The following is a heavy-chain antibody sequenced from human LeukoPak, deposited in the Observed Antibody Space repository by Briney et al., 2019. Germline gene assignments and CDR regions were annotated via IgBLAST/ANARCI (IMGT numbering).Heavy chain of an antibody. J-gene: IGHJ4*02. V-gene: IGHV4-39*07. CDR1: GASISTNSYY. CDR3: ARGGYYDSSGYSRTLDY. D-gene: IGHD3-22*01. CDR2: IYYSGST. Sequence: PSETLSLTCTVSGASISTNSYYWGWIRQPPGKGLEWIGSIYYSGSTYYNPSLKSRVTISIDTSKNQFSLKLSSVTAADTAVYYCARGGYYDSSGYSRTLDYWGQGTLVTVSS.